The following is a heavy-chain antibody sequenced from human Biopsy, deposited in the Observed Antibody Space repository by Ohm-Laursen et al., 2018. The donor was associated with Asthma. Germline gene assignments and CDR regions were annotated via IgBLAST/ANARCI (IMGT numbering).Heavy chain of an antibody. CDR3: ARASVAASSNWFDP. CDR1: RGSLRVYV. Sequence: TLSLTCGVYRGSLRVYVWSWIRQPPGKGLEWFGFIHYSGSTSYNPSLKGGVTISVGTSKNQFSLKLSSVTAADTAVYYCARASVAASSNWFDPWGQGTLVTVSS. CDR2: IHYSGST. J-gene: IGHJ5*02. V-gene: IGHV4-30-4*08. D-gene: IGHD6-19*01.